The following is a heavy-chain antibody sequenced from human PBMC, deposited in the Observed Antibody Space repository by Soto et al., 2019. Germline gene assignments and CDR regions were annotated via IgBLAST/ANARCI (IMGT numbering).Heavy chain of an antibody. CDR2: IYYSGST. CDR3: ARVAVFSEDDAFDI. J-gene: IGHJ3*02. D-gene: IGHD2-8*01. Sequence: QVQLQESGPGLVKPSETLSLTCTVSGGSISSYYWSWIRQPPGKGLEWIGYIYYSGSTNYNPSLTSRVTISVDTSKNQFSLKLSSVTAADTAVYYCARVAVFSEDDAFDIWGQGTMVTVSS. V-gene: IGHV4-59*01. CDR1: GGSISSYY.